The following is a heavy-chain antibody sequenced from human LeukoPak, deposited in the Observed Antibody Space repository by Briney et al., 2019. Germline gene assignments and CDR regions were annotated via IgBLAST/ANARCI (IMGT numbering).Heavy chain of an antibody. CDR2: MNPNSGNT. V-gene: IGHV1-8*02. Sequence: ASVKVSCKASGGTFSSYAINWVRQATGQGLEWMGWMNPNSGNTGYAQRFQGRVTMTRNTSITTAYMELSSLRSEDTAVYYCARGYHRYYYGSGRWYNWFDPWGQGTLVTVSS. J-gene: IGHJ5*02. CDR3: ARGYHRYYYGSGRWYNWFDP. D-gene: IGHD3-10*01. CDR1: GGTFSSYA.